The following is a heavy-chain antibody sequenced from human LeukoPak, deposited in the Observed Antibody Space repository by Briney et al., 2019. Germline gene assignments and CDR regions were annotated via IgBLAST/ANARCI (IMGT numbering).Heavy chain of an antibody. CDR1: GGTTDDYG. D-gene: IGHD2-15*01. V-gene: IGHV3-20*04. CDR2: INWDGTNT. J-gene: IGHJ4*02. CDR3: AKDREAYCSGGSCYSAFDY. Sequence: PGGSLRLSCAVSGGTTDDYGMSWVRQAPGKGLEWVSGINWDGTNTYYTDSVKGRFTISRDNSKNTLYLQMNSLRAEDTAIYYCAKDREAYCSGGSCYSAFDYWGQGTLVTVSS.